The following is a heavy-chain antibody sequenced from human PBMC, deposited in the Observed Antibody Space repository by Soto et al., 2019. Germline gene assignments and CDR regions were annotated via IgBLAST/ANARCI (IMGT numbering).Heavy chain of an antibody. CDR1: GGSISSSSYY. CDR3: ARQGITGTISGYYYYYMDV. Sequence: SETLSLTCTVSGGSISSSSYYWGWIRQPPGKGLEWIGSIYYSGSTYYNPSLKSRVTISVDTSKNQFSLKLSSVTAADTAVYYCARQGITGTISGYYYYYMDVWGKGTTVTVSS. J-gene: IGHJ6*03. CDR2: IYYSGST. V-gene: IGHV4-39*01. D-gene: IGHD1-7*01.